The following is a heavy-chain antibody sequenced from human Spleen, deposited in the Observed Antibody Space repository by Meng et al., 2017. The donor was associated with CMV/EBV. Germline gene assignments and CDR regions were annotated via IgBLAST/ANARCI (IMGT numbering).Heavy chain of an antibody. CDR3: VKDLTGGARPDY. V-gene: IGHV1-2*02. CDR2: VSPSTGGS. CDR1: GYGFTVFY. Sequence: ASVKVSCKASGYGFTVFYMHWLRQAPGHGLEWMGWVSPSTGGSRIAQKFQGRVTMTRDTSISTAYIELSSLRSDDTAVYYCVKDLTGGARPDYWGQGTLVTVSS. D-gene: IGHD3-16*01. J-gene: IGHJ4*02.